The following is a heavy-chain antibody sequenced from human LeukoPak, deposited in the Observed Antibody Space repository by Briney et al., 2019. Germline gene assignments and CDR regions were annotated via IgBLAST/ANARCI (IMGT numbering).Heavy chain of an antibody. CDR3: ARLYYDSRGYYWFDR. J-gene: IGHJ5*02. D-gene: IGHD3-22*01. Sequence: PSETLSLTCTVSGGSITSTSLYGAWIRQPPGKGLAWLGSIYYSGSTYDNPSLKSRVTISVDRSKNQFSLKLSSVTAADTAVYYCARLYYDSRGYYWFDRWGQGTLVTVSS. V-gene: IGHV4-39*01. CDR1: GGSITSTSLY. CDR2: IYYSGST.